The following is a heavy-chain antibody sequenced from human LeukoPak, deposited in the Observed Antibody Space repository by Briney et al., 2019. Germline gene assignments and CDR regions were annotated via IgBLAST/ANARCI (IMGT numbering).Heavy chain of an antibody. D-gene: IGHD6-13*01. CDR3: ARATSSRGAIDI. J-gene: IGHJ3*02. CDR2: IISGGGST. CDR1: GFTFSSYW. Sequence: PGGSLRLSCAASGFTFSSYWMYWVRQAPGRGVVWLSGIISGGGSTTYAESVEGGFTISRDNAKNTLYLQMNSLRAEDTAVYYCARATSSRGAIDIWGQGTMVTVSS. V-gene: IGHV3-74*01.